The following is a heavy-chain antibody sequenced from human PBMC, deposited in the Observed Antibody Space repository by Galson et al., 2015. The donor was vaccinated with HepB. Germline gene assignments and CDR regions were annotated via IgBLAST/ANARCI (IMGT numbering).Heavy chain of an antibody. Sequence: CAISEDSVSSNSAAWNWIRQSPSRGLEWLGRTYYRSKWYNDYAVSVKSRITINPDTSKNQFSLQLKSVTPEDTAVYYRATSEVTGADAFDIWGQGTMVTVSS. CDR3: ATSEVTGADAFDI. CDR2: TYYRSKWYN. D-gene: IGHD7-27*01. CDR1: EDSVSSNSAA. J-gene: IGHJ3*02. V-gene: IGHV6-1*01.